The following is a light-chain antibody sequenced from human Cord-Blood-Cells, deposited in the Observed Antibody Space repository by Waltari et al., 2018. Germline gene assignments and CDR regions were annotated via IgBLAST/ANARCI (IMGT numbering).Light chain of an antibody. CDR2: LNSDGSH. CDR1: SGHSSSA. Sequence: QLVLTQSPSASASLGASVKLTCTLSSGHSSSAIAWHQQQPEKGPRYLMKLNSDGSHSKGDGIPDRFSGSSSGAERYLTISSLQSEDEADYYCQTWGTGIGVFGGGTKLTVL. CDR3: QTWGTGIGV. V-gene: IGLV4-69*01. J-gene: IGLJ3*02.